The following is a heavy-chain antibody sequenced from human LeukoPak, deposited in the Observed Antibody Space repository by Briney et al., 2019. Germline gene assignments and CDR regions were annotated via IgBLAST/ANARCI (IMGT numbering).Heavy chain of an antibody. CDR2: IYYSGST. V-gene: IGHV4-39*02. Sequence: SETLSLTCIVSGGSISSISSNNYHWGWIRQPPGKGLGWIGSIYYSGSTYYNPSLKSRVTISVDTSKNQFSLKLSSVTAADTALYYCAREMGVVTAHGIDVWGQGTTVTVSS. CDR1: GGSISSISSNNYH. J-gene: IGHJ6*02. D-gene: IGHD4-23*01. CDR3: AREMGVVTAHGIDV.